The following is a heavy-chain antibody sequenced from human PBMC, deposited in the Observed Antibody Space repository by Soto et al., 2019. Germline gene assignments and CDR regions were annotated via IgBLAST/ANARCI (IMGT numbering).Heavy chain of an antibody. CDR1: GGSISSGGYY. Sequence: PSETLSLTCTVSGGSISSGGYYWSWIRQHPGKGLEWIGYIYYSGSTYYTPSLKSRVTISVDTSKNQLSLKLSSVTAADTAVYYCASRTRGYSGYGPPFDYYYYMDVWGKGTTVTVSS. CDR3: ASRTRGYSGYGPPFDYYYYMDV. J-gene: IGHJ6*03. V-gene: IGHV4-61*08. D-gene: IGHD5-12*01. CDR2: IYYSGST.